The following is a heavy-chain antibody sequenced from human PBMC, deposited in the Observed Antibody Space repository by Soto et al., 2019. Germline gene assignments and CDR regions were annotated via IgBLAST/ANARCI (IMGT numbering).Heavy chain of an antibody. CDR1: GFTFSSYS. Sequence: HPGGSLRLSCAASGFTFSSYSMNWVRQAPRKGLDWVSYISSSSSTIYYADSVKGRFTISRDNAKNSLYLQMNSLRAEDTAVYYCARDIFHDYGDYVSISYDYYGMDVWGQGTTVIVSS. D-gene: IGHD4-17*01. CDR2: ISSSSSTI. J-gene: IGHJ6*02. CDR3: ARDIFHDYGDYVSISYDYYGMDV. V-gene: IGHV3-48*01.